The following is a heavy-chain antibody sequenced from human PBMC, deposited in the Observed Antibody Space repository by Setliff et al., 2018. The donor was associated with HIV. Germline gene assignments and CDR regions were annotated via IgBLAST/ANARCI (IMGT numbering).Heavy chain of an antibody. V-gene: IGHV4-34*01. CDR2: ISHSGIT. Sequence: SETLSLTCAVHGGPFSDSYYSWIRQPPGKGLEWIGEISHSGITSYNSSVKSRVTMSVDRSKNQFSLTLTSMTAADTAVYYCARHHRLPGVQPPYWYFDLWGRGTLVTVSS. J-gene: IGHJ2*01. CDR3: ARHHRLPGVQPPYWYFDL. CDR1: GGPFSDSY. D-gene: IGHD7-27*01.